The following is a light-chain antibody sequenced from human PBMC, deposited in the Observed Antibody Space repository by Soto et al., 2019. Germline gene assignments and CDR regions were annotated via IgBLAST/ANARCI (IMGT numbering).Light chain of an antibody. CDR2: GAA. V-gene: IGKV1-5*01. J-gene: IGKJ1*01. CDR3: QQYSVYRT. Sequence: DIQMPQSPSTLSASAGDRVTNTCRASQNITTWLAWYQQKTGEAPNCLIYGAASLQSGVPSRFSGSGSGTEFTLTINSLQPDDIATYYCQQYSVYRTYGQGTKVDIK. CDR1: QNITTW.